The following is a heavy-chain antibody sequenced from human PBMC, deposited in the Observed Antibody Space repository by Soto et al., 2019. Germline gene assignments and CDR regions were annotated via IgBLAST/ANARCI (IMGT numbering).Heavy chain of an antibody. D-gene: IGHD3-10*01. Sequence: GESLKISCKGPGHLFNNHWIGWVRQTPGKGLEWMGLIFTRDSETKTSPSFQGHVSFSVDNSINTVYLQWTSLKTTDTGTYFCARGYFDSGHGYDLWGQGTLVTVSS. CDR3: ARGYFDSGHGYDL. J-gene: IGHJ5*02. CDR2: IFTRDSET. CDR1: GHLFNNHW. V-gene: IGHV5-51*01.